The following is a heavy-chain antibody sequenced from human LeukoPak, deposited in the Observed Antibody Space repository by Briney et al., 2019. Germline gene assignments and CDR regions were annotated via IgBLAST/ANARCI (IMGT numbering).Heavy chain of an antibody. J-gene: IGHJ4*02. Sequence: PSETLSLTCTVSGGSMSGHYWSWIRLPPGKGLEWIGHVHSRGSTNYNPPLKSRVTISVDTSKNQFSLKLTSVTAADTAVYYCASRNDILTGYVFDFWGRGTLVTVSS. CDR3: ASRNDILTGYVFDF. D-gene: IGHD3-9*01. CDR1: GGSMSGHY. CDR2: VHSRGST. V-gene: IGHV4-4*08.